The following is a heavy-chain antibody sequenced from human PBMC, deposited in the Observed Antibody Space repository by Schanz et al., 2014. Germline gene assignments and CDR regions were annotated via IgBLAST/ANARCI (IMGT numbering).Heavy chain of an antibody. V-gene: IGHV3-11*05. D-gene: IGHD7-27*01. Sequence: QVQLVESGGGLVKPGGSLRLSCAASGFTFSDYYMSWIRQAPGKGLEWVSYISSSSSYTNYADSVKGRFTISRDNAKNSLYLQMNSLRAEDTAVYYCARENLNWEAFDIWGQGTVVTVSS. CDR3: ARENLNWEAFDI. CDR1: GFTFSDYY. J-gene: IGHJ3*02. CDR2: ISSSSSYT.